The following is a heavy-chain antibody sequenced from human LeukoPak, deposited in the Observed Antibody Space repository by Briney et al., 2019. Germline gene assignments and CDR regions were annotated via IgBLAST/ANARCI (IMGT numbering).Heavy chain of an antibody. Sequence: GGSLRLSCAASGFSFSSYALTWVRQAPGKGLEWVSSISGTGDRTQYADSVKGRFTISRDNSDNTVYLQMNSLRAEDTAIYYCAKAPAPYYYYYGMDVWGQGTAVTVSS. V-gene: IGHV3-23*01. J-gene: IGHJ6*02. CDR2: ISGTGDRT. CDR1: GFSFSSYA. CDR3: AKAPAPYYYYYGMDV.